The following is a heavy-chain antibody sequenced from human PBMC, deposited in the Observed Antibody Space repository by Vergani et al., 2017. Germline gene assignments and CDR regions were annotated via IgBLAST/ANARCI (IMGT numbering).Heavy chain of an antibody. D-gene: IGHD3-10*01. V-gene: IGHV1-18*01. J-gene: IGHJ3*02. Sequence: QVQLVQSGAEVKKPGASVKVSCKASGYTFTSYGISWVRQAPGQGLEWMGWISAYNGNTNYAQKLQGRVTMTTDTSTSTAYMELRSLRSDDTAVYYCARRVLDYYGSGSSRRTDAFDIWGQGTMVTVSS. CDR1: GYTFTSYG. CDR2: ISAYNGNT. CDR3: ARRVLDYYGSGSSRRTDAFDI.